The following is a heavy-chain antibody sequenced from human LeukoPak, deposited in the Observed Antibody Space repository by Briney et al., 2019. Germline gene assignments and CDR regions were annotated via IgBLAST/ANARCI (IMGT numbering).Heavy chain of an antibody. CDR3: ARDKDWGFDF. V-gene: IGHV3-69-1*01. CDR1: GFTFSNAW. D-gene: IGHD7-27*01. CDR2: ISSINI. Sequence: GGSLRLSCAASGFTFSNAWMSWVRQAPGKGLEWVSYISSINIYYADSLKGRFTISRDNAKNSVYLQMNSLRDEDTAIYYCARDKDWGFDFWGQGTLVTVSS. J-gene: IGHJ4*02.